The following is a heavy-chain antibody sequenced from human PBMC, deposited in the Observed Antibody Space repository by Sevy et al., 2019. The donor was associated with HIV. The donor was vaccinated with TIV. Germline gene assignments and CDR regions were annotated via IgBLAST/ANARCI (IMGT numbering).Heavy chain of an antibody. Sequence: SETLSLTCTVSGGSITSLYWNWIRQPPGKGLQWIANIYYNGHINYNPTLKSRVTLSLDTSKNQFSLRLSSVTAADTAMYYCAGENAWGRGYSWGQGTLVTVSS. CDR3: AGENAWGRGYS. D-gene: IGHD1-26*01. CDR1: GGSITSLY. V-gene: IGHV4-59*08. J-gene: IGHJ4*02. CDR2: IYYNGHI.